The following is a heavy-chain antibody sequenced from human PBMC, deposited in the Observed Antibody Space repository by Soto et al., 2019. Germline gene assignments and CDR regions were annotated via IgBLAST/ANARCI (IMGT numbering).Heavy chain of an antibody. Sequence: QVQLVQSGAEVKKPGASVKVSCKASGYTFTSYGISWVRQAPGQGLEWMGWISAYNGNTNYAQKXQGRVTMTTDXXTXTXXMELRSLRSDDTAVYYCARVTYYYGSGYYYYGMDVWGQGTTVTVSS. CDR2: ISAYNGNT. D-gene: IGHD3-10*01. CDR3: ARVTYYYGSGYYYYGMDV. V-gene: IGHV1-18*01. CDR1: GYTFTSYG. J-gene: IGHJ6*02.